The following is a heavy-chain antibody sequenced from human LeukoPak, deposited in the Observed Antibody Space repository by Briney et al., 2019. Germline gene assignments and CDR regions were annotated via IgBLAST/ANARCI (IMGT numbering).Heavy chain of an antibody. J-gene: IGHJ4*02. V-gene: IGHV3-23*01. CDR3: AKDLRGTPYYYDSSALFDY. D-gene: IGHD3-22*01. Sequence: GGTLRLSCAASGFTFSSYGMSWVRKAPGKGLEWVSAISGSGGSTYYADSVKGRFTISRDNSKNTLYLQMNSLRAEDTAVYYCAKDLRGTPYYYDSSALFDYWGQGTLVTVSS. CDR1: GFTFSSYG. CDR2: ISGSGGST.